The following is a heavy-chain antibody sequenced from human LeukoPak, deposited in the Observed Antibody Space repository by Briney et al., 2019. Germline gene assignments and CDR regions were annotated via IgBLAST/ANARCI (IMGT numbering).Heavy chain of an antibody. J-gene: IGHJ4*02. CDR3: ARGTVGGSYFDY. V-gene: IGHV3-7*03. CDR2: IKQDGSEK. CDR1: EFIFSNYW. Sequence: GGSLRLSCAASEFIFSNYWMSWVRQAPGKGLEWVANIKQDGSEKYFVDSVKGRFTISRDNAKNSLYLQMNSLRAGDTAVYYCARGTVGGSYFDYWGQGTLVAVSS. D-gene: IGHD1-26*01.